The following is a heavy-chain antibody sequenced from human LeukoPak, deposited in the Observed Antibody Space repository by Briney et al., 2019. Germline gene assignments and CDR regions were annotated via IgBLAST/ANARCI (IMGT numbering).Heavy chain of an antibody. CDR2: INHSGGT. V-gene: IGHV4-34*01. CDR3: AKVDKNGGTTFNY. J-gene: IGHJ4*02. D-gene: IGHD2/OR15-2a*01. CDR1: GGSFSAYY. Sequence: KTSPTLSLTCAVYGGSFSAYYWSWIRQPPGKGLEWIGEINHSGGTNYNPSLKSRVTISVDTSKNQFSLKLSSVTAADTAIYYCAKVDKNGGTTFNYWGQGTLVTVSS.